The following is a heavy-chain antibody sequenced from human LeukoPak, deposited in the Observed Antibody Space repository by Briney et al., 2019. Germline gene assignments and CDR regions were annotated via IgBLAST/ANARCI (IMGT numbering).Heavy chain of an antibody. D-gene: IGHD3-10*01. CDR1: GDSISSDDYY. CDR3: AGYHTKYDSGSYPAHYYEYGLDV. Sequence: SQTLSLTCAVSGDSISSDDYYWTWIRQPPGKGLEGIVYIFHSRNTYYNPSLKSRISMSIDTSKNQFSLKLSSVTAADTAVYCCAGYHTKYDSGSYPAHYYEYGLDVWGQGTTVSVYS. J-gene: IGHJ6*02. CDR2: IFHSRNT. V-gene: IGHV4-30-4*01.